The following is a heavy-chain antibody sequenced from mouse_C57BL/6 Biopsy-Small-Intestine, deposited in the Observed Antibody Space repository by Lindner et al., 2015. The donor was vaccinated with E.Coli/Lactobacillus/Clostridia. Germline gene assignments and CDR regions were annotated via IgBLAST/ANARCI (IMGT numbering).Heavy chain of an antibody. CDR1: GYTFTSYG. V-gene: IGHV1-81*01. J-gene: IGHJ4*01. CDR3: ARRYPYSMDY. CDR2: IYLGSGNT. D-gene: IGHD1-1*01. Sequence: VQLQESGPELVKPGASVKLSCKASGYTFTSYGVSWVKQRTGQGLEWIGEIYLGSGNTYYNEKFTGKATLTADKSSSTAYMELRSLTSEDSAVYFCARRYPYSMDYWGQGTSVTVSS.